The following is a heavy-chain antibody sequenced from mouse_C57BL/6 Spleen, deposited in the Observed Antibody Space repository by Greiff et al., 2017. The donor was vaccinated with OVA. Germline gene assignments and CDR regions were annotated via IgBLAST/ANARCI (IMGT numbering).Heavy chain of an antibody. CDR3: ARVPYDYDGAMDY. V-gene: IGHV1-18*01. CDR1: GYTFTDYN. J-gene: IGHJ4*01. Sequence: VQLQQSGPELVKPGASVKIPCKASGYTFTDYNMDWVKQSHGKSLEWIGDINPNNGGTIYNQKFKGKATLTVDKSSSTAYMELRSLTSEDTAVYYCARVPYDYDGAMDYWGQGTSVTVSS. D-gene: IGHD2-4*01. CDR2: INPNNGGT.